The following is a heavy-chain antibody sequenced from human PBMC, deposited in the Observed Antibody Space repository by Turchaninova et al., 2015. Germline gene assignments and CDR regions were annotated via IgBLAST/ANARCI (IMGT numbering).Heavy chain of an antibody. CDR2: IYWAVVK. J-gene: IGHJ4*02. Sequence: QITLKESGPTLVKPTQTLTLTCTFSGFSLSSRGVGVGWFRQSPGKALEWLALIYWAVVKRSRPSLKKRLTLPKDXSKNQXXLTXTXMDPVDTXXXYVARKGGRXDPFXXWGQGTLITXSS. CDR1: GFSLSSRGVG. V-gene: IGHV2-5*02. D-gene: IGHD3-10*01. CDR3: ARKGGRXDPFXX.